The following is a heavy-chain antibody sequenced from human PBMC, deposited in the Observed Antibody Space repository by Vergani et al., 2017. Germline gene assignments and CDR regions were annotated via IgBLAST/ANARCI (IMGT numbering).Heavy chain of an antibody. V-gene: IGHV1-69*02. CDR2: IIPILGIA. CDR1: GGTFSSYT. D-gene: IGHD3-22*01. J-gene: IGHJ4*02. Sequence: QVQLVQSGAEVKKPGSSVKVSCKASGGTFSSYTISWVRQAPGQGLEWMGRIIPILGIANCAQKFQGRVTITADKSTSTAYMELSSLRSEDTAVYYCARGGSYYDSSGYYERPFDYWGQGTLVTVSS. CDR3: ARGGSYYDSSGYYERPFDY.